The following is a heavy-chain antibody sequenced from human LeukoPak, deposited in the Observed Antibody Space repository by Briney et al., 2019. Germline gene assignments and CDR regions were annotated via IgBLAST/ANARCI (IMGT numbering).Heavy chain of an antibody. CDR1: GYTFTDYY. J-gene: IGHJ4*02. CDR3: ARHNLGDSSSWYFDY. CDR2: INPYSGGT. D-gene: IGHD6-13*01. Sequence: ASVKVSCKASGYTFTDYYMHWVRQAPGQGLEWMGWINPYSGGTNYEQKFQGRVTISADKSISTAYLQWSSLKASDTAMYYCARHNLGDSSSWYFDYWGQGTLVTVSS. V-gene: IGHV1-2*02.